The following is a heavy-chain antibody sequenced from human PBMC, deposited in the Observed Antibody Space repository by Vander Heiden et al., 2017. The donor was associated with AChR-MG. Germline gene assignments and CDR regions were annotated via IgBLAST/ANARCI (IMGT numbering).Heavy chain of an antibody. V-gene: IGHV4-34*01. CDR2: INHSGST. CDR1: GASFSGYY. Sequence: QVQLQQWGAGLLKPSETLSLTCAVYGASFSGYYWSWLRQPPGKGLEWIGEINHSGSTNYNPSRKSRVTISVDTSKNQFSLKLSSVTAADTAVYYCARGLAYCGGDCYWSPYYYYGMDVWGQGTTVTVSS. J-gene: IGHJ6*02. CDR3: ARGLAYCGGDCYWSPYYYYGMDV. D-gene: IGHD2-21*02.